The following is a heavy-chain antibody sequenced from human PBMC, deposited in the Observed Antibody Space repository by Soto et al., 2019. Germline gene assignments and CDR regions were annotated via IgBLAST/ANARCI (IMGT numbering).Heavy chain of an antibody. V-gene: IGHV1-3*01. J-gene: IGHJ6*02. Sequence: SVKLSCKSSGYIFSNYAVHWVRQAPGQRLEWMGWINAGNGDTKYSQKFQRRVTITRDTSATIAYMEITSLRSDDTAVYYCARSTMYLHLTKPHSYGMDVCDPRTTV. CDR1: GYIFSNYA. CDR3: ARSTMYLHLTKPHSYGMDV. CDR2: INAGNGDT. D-gene: IGHD3-10*02.